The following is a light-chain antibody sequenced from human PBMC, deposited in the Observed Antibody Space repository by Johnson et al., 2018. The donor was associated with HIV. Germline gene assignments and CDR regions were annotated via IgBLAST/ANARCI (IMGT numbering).Light chain of an antibody. V-gene: IGLV1-51*02. CDR1: ISNIGDNF. CDR2: ENN. J-gene: IGLJ1*01. Sequence: QSVLTQPPSVSAAPGQKVTISCSGSISNIGDNFVSWYQQFPGTAPKLLIYENNRRPSGIPDRFSGSKSGTSATLGITGLQTGDEAVYYCGTGVSSRSGGVFGTGTKVTVL. CDR3: GTGVSSRSGGV.